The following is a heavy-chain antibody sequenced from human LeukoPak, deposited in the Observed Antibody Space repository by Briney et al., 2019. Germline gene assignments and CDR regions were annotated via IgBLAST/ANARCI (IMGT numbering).Heavy chain of an antibody. CDR2: ISWNSGSI. CDR3: AKGSYDSSGYYNFDY. J-gene: IGHJ4*02. D-gene: IGHD3-22*01. CDR1: GFTFDDYA. V-gene: IGHV3-9*03. Sequence: PGRSLTLSCAASGFTFDDYAMHWVRQAPGKGLEWVSGISWNSGSIGYADSVKGRFTISRDNAKNSLYLQMNSLRAEDMALYYCAKGSYDSSGYYNFDYWGQGTLVTVSS.